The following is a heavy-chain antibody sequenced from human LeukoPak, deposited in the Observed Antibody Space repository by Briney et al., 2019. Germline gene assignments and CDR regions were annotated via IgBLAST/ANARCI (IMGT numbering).Heavy chain of an antibody. CDR1: GYTFTSYG. CDR3: ARGVGDNNAWYSFDY. CDR2: INPSGGGA. D-gene: IGHD6-19*01. J-gene: IGHJ4*02. V-gene: IGHV1-46*01. Sequence: ASVKVSCKASGYTFTSYGISWVRQAPGQGLEWMGIINPSGGGASYAQKFQDRLTMTRDTSATTVYMELSSLTSEDTAVYYCARGVGDNNAWYSFDYWGQGTLVTVSS.